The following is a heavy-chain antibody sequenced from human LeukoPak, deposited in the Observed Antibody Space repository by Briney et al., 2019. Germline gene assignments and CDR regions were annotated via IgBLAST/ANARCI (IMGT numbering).Heavy chain of an antibody. Sequence: SGGSLRLSCAASGFTFDDYAMHWVRQAPGKGLEWVSGISWNSGSIGYADSVKGRFTISRDNAKNSLYLQMNSLRAEDTALYYCAKDGGHYYYYYMDVWGKGTTVTVSS. D-gene: IGHD3-16*01. CDR1: GFTFDDYA. CDR3: AKDGGHYYYYYMDV. CDR2: ISWNSGSI. J-gene: IGHJ6*03. V-gene: IGHV3-9*01.